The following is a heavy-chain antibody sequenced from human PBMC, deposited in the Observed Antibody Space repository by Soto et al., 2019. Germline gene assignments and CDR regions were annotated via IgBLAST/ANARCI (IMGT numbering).Heavy chain of an antibody. Sequence: SETLCLTCTVSGGSISSYYWSWIRQPPGKGLEWIGYIYYSGSTNYNPSLKSRVTISVDTSKNQFSLKLSSVTAADTAVYYCARGVKAAAGTHGVYYYYYMDVWGKGTTVTVSS. CDR2: IYYSGST. CDR3: ARGVKAAAGTHGVYYYYYMDV. D-gene: IGHD6-13*01. V-gene: IGHV4-59*01. J-gene: IGHJ6*03. CDR1: GGSISSYY.